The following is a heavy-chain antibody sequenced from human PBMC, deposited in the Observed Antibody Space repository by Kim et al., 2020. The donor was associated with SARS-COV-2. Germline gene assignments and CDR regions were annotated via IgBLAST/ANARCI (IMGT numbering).Heavy chain of an antibody. CDR2: IYYSGST. V-gene: IGHV4-39*01. J-gene: IGHJ4*02. D-gene: IGHD5-18*01. Sequence: SETLSLTCTVSAGSISSSSYYWGWIRQPPGKGLEWIGSIYYSGSTYYNPSLKSRVTISVDTSKNQFSLKLSSVTAADTAVYYCARRTGYSYGSIDYWGQGTLVTVSS. CDR3: ARRTGYSYGSIDY. CDR1: AGSISSSSYY.